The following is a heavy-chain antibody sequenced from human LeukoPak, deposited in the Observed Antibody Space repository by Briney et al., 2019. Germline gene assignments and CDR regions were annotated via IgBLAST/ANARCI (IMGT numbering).Heavy chain of an antibody. D-gene: IGHD2-15*01. CDR3: ARPFCSGGSCYLDY. CDR1: GGSISSSSYF. Sequence: SETLSLTCNVSGGSISSSSYFWGCIRQPPGKGLEWIGSIYYSGSTYYNPSLKSRVTISVDTSKNQFSLKLSSVTAADTAVYYCARPFCSGGSCYLDYWGQGTLVTVSS. V-gene: IGHV4-39*01. J-gene: IGHJ4*02. CDR2: IYYSGST.